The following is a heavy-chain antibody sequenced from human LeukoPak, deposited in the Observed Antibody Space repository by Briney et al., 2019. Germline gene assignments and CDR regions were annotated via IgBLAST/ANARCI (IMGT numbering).Heavy chain of an antibody. J-gene: IGHJ4*02. CDR3: AKGRYSSSSGPDY. Sequence: GSLRLSCAASGFTFSSYAMSWVRQAPGKGLEWVSTMSSGGTTYYGDFVKGRFTISRDNSKNTLYLQVNSLRAEDTAVYYCAKGRYSSSSGPDYWGQGTLVTVSS. D-gene: IGHD6-13*01. CDR1: GFTFSSYA. V-gene: IGHV3-23*01. CDR2: MSSGGTT.